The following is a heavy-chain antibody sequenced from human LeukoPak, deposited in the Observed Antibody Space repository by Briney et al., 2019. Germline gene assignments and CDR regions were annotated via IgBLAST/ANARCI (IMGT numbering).Heavy chain of an antibody. D-gene: IGHD2-15*01. CDR2: INPNSGGT. CDR3: ARSGYCSGGSCYSTYGMDV. V-gene: IGHV1-2*02. J-gene: IGHJ6*02. Sequence: ASVKVSCKASGYTFTGYYMHWVRQAPGQGLEWMGWINPNSGGTNYAQKFQGRVTMTRDTSNSTAYMELSRLRSDDTAVYYCARSGYCSGGSCYSTYGMDVWGQGTTVTVSS. CDR1: GYTFTGYY.